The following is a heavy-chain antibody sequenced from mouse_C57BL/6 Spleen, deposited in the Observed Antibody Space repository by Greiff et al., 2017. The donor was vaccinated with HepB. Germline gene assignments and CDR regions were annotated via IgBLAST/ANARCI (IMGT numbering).Heavy chain of an antibody. CDR1: GYAFSSYW. CDR3: AILPPYYAMDY. Sequence: VQGVESGAELVKPGASVKISCKASGYAFSSYWMNWVKQRPGKGLEWIGQIYPGDGDTNYNGKFKGKATLTADKSSSTAYMQLSSLTSEDSAVYFCAILPPYYAMDYWGQGTSVTVSS. D-gene: IGHD1-1*01. J-gene: IGHJ4*01. CDR2: IYPGDGDT. V-gene: IGHV1-80*01.